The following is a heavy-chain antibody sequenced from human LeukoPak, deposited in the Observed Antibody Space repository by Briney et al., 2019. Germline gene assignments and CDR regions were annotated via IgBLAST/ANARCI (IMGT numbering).Heavy chain of an antibody. CDR2: IYTIGNT. CDR3: ARSRYYYDSSSYYGFDY. J-gene: IGHJ4*02. V-gene: IGHV4-4*07. Sequence: SETLSLTCTVSGGSISSYYWGWIRQPAGKGLEWIGRIYTIGNTNYNPSLKSRVTMSLDTSKNQFSLKLSSVTAADTAVYYCARSRYYYDSSSYYGFDYWGQGTLVTVSS. CDR1: GGSISSYY. D-gene: IGHD3-22*01.